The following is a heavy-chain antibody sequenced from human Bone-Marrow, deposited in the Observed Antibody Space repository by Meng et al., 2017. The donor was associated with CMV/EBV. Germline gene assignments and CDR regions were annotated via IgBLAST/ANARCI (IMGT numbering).Heavy chain of an antibody. Sequence: GGSLRLSCAASGFTVSSNYMSWVRQAPGKGLEWVAVISYDGSNKYYADSVKGRFTISRDNSKNTLYLQMNSLRAEDTAVYYCARSHVAGYSSASWGQGTLVTVSS. CDR3: ARSHVAGYSSAS. CDR1: GFTVSSNY. CDR2: ISYDGSNK. J-gene: IGHJ5*02. V-gene: IGHV3-30-3*01. D-gene: IGHD6-19*01.